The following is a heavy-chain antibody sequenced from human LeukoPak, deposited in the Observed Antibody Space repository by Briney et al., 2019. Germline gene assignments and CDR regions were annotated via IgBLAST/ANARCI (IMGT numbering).Heavy chain of an antibody. V-gene: IGHV1-69*16. CDR3: ARELSAAAPYYMDV. D-gene: IGHD6-25*01. Sequence: GASVKVSCKASGGTFGGYTISWVRPAPGQGLGWMGGIIPMLRSSTYAQRFQGRLTITTDESTTTVHMELRSLGSEDTAVYFCARELSAAAPYYMDVWGKGTTVPVSS. J-gene: IGHJ6*03. CDR1: GGTFGGYT. CDR2: IIPMLRSS.